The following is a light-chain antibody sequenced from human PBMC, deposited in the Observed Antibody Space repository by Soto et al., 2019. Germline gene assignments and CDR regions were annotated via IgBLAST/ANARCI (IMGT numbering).Light chain of an antibody. V-gene: IGKV3-11*01. CDR2: DAS. CDR1: QSISTY. CDR3: QHRSSWPRMYT. Sequence: EIVLTQAPATLSLSPGERVTLSCRASQSISTYLAWYQQKPGQAPRLLIYDASNRAPGIPARISGRGSGTDFTLTISSLEPEDFAIYYCQHRSSWPRMYTFGQGTNLEIK. J-gene: IGKJ2*01.